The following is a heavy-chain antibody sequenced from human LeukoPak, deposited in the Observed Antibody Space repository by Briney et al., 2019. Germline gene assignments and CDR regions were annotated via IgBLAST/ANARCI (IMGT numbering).Heavy chain of an antibody. V-gene: IGHV4-34*01. J-gene: IGHJ4*02. CDR3: ARSRYYYDSSGYPHVGKFDY. D-gene: IGHD3-22*01. CDR2: INHSGST. CDR1: GGSFSGYY. Sequence: PSETLSLTCAVYGGSFSGYYWSWIRQPPGKGLEWIGEINHSGSTNYNPSLKSRVTISVDTSKNQFSLKLSSVTAADTAVYYCARSRYYYDSSGYPHVGKFDYWGQGTLVTVSS.